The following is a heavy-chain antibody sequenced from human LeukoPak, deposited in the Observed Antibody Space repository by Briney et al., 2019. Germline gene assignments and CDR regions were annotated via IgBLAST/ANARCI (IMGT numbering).Heavy chain of an antibody. CDR2: IHSGGST. CDR3: VRGQQPFGF. Sequence: GGSPRPSCAASGLTVSSNYMNWVRHDAGEGLEWVSVIHSGGSTYYADSVRGRFTISRDNSKNMLYLQMTSLRADDTAVYYCVRGQQPFGFWGQGTLVTVSS. CDR1: GLTVSSNY. V-gene: IGHV3-53*01. D-gene: IGHD6-13*01. J-gene: IGHJ4*02.